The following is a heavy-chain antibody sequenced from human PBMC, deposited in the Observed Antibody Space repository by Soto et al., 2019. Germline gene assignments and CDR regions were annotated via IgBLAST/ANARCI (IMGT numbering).Heavy chain of an antibody. CDR3: ARESHDILTGPPWVWYFDL. D-gene: IGHD3-9*01. CDR1: GGSFRGYY. V-gene: IGHV4-34*01. J-gene: IGHJ2*01. CDR2: INDRGSI. Sequence: QVQLQQWGAGPLRPLETLSLTCGVSGGSFRGYYLAWIRQSPGKGLEWIGEINDRGSINYNPSLKSRVIISVDTAKNHYSLDLRPVTPADTAVYYCARESHDILTGPPWVWYFDLWGRGTLVNVSS.